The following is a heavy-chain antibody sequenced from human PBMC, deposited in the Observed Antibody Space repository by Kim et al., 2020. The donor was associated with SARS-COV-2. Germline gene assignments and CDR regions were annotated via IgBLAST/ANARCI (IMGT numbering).Heavy chain of an antibody. Sequence: GDRSHYADSVKGRYTNSRDNSKNTLYLQMNSRRAEDTAVYYCTILGGEMDAWGQGTTVTVSS. D-gene: IGHD3-16*01. CDR3: TILGGEMDA. V-gene: IGHV3-23*01. CDR2: GDRS. J-gene: IGHJ6*02.